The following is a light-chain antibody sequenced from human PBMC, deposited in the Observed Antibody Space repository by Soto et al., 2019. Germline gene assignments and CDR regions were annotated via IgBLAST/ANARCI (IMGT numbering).Light chain of an antibody. CDR2: EVS. V-gene: IGLV2-8*01. Sequence: QSVLTRPPSASGSPGQSVTISCTGTSIDVGGYNYVSWYQQHPGKAPKLMIYEVSKRPSGVPDRFSGSKSGNTASLTVSGLQVEDKAAYYSRLYAGSNYVFGTGTKVTVL. CDR3: RLYAGSNYV. J-gene: IGLJ1*01. CDR1: SIDVGGYNY.